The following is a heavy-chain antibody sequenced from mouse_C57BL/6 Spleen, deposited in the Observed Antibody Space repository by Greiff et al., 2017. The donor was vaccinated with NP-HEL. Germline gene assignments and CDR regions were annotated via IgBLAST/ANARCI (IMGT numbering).Heavy chain of an antibody. CDR1: GYTFTDYE. J-gene: IGHJ1*03. D-gene: IGHD1-1*01. CDR2: IDPETGGT. Sequence: VQLQQSGAELVRPGASVTLSCKASGYTFTDYEMHWVKQTPVHGLEWIGAIDPETGGTAYNQKFKGKAILTADKSSSTAYMELRSLTSEDSAVYECTRRSYCGSSRYFGVWGTGTTVTVSS. CDR3: TRRSYCGSSRYFGV. V-gene: IGHV1-15*01.